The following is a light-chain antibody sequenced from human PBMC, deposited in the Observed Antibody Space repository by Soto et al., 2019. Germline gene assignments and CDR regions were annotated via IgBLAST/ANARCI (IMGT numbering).Light chain of an antibody. CDR3: QQYSTYTPRT. CDR2: KAS. J-gene: IGKJ1*01. V-gene: IGKV1-5*03. CDR1: QSISIW. Sequence: IHMTDAPSTLSASVLYTVTVTFLSSQSISIWLAWYQQKPGKAPKILIYKASSLESGVPSRFSGSGSGTEFTLTISSLQPDDFATYYCQQYSTYTPRTFGQGTKVDIK.